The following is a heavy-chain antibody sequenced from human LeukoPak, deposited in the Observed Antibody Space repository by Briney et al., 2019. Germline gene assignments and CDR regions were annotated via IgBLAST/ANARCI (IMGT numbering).Heavy chain of an antibody. J-gene: IGHJ4*02. D-gene: IGHD6-13*01. CDR1: GFSVSSNH. CDR2: IYSSGNT. CDR3: ARGIAAVGIVGVFDC. Sequence: PGGSLRLSCAPSGFSVSSNHMSWVRQAPGKGLEWVSVIYSSGNTHYADSVKGRFTISRDNSKNTLYLQMNSLRAEDTAVYYCARGIAAVGIVGVFDCWGQGTLVTVSS. V-gene: IGHV3-66*01.